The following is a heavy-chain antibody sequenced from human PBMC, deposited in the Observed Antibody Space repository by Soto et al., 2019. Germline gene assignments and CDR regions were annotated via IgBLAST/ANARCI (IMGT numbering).Heavy chain of an antibody. D-gene: IGHD2-15*01. J-gene: IGHJ4*02. Sequence: QVQLVESGGGVVQPGRSLRLSCAASGFTFSSYGMHWVRRAPGKGLEWVAVISYDGSNKYYADSVKGRFTISRDNSKNTLYLQMNSLRAEDTAVYYCAKDGGIGDIVVVVAATPGVDYWGQGPLVTVSS. V-gene: IGHV3-30*18. CDR1: GFTFSSYG. CDR3: AKDGGIGDIVVVVAATPGVDY. CDR2: ISYDGSNK.